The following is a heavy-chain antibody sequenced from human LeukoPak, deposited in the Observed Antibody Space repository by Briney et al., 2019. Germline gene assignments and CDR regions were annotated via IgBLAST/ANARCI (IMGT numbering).Heavy chain of an antibody. D-gene: IGHD3-10*01. CDR3: ARYMVRGVKAAFDI. CDR1: GFTFSDYY. Sequence: GGSLRLSCAASGFTFSDYYMSWIRQAPGKGLEWVSYISSSGSTIYYADSVKGRFTISRDNTKNSLYLQMNSLRAEDTAVYYCARYMVRGVKAAFDIWGQGTMVTVSS. CDR2: ISSSGSTI. V-gene: IGHV3-11*04. J-gene: IGHJ3*02.